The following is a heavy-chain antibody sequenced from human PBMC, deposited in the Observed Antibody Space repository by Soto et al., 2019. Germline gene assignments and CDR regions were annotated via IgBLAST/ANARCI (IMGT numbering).Heavy chain of an antibody. V-gene: IGHV4-31*03. J-gene: IGHJ5*02. CDR3: ARVGLTKDYGEPNWFDP. CDR1: GGSISSGGYY. Sequence: SETLSLTCTVSGGSISSGGYYWSWIRQHPGKGLEWIGYIYYSGSTYYNPSLKSRVTISVDTSKNQFSLKLSSVTAADTAVYYCARVGLTKDYGEPNWFDPWGQGTLVTVSS. CDR2: IYYSGST. D-gene: IGHD4-17*01.